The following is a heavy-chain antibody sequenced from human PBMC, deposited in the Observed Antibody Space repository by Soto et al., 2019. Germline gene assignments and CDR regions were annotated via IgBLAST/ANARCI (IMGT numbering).Heavy chain of an antibody. CDR3: ARLPHCKADCCSFDS. J-gene: IGHJ4*02. V-gene: IGHV4-39*01. D-gene: IGHD2-21*01. CDR1: GDSISRSTYF. Sequence: QLQLQESGPGLLKPSETLSLTCTVSGDSISRSTYFWAWIRQPPGKGLQWIGSIYYSGTTYYTASLRSRLTMSVDTSKNQFSRKVNSVTAADTAVYYCARLPHCKADCCSFDSWGQGILVTVSS. CDR2: IYYSGTT.